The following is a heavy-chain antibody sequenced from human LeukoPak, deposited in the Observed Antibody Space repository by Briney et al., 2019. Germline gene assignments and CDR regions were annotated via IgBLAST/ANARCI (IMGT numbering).Heavy chain of an antibody. J-gene: IGHJ2*01. CDR2: IFPVDSST. CDR1: GYNLRSSW. Sequence: GESLKISCQGSGYNLRSSWVAWVRQAPGKGLEWMGIIFPVDSSTRYSPSFQGQVTISADKSISTAYLHWSSLKASDSALYYCASRNSASYWYFDIWGRGTRVTVSS. CDR3: ASRNSASYWYFDI. D-gene: IGHD3-16*01. V-gene: IGHV5-51*01.